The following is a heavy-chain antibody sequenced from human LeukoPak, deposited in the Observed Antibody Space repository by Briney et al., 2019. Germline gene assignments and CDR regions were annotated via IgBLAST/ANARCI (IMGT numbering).Heavy chain of an antibody. CDR2: ISSTGYSI. Sequence: PGGSLRLSCAASGFTFSDYYMSWIRQAPGKGREWISYISSTGYSIYYADSVKGRFSISRDNAKNSLYLQMNSLRAEDTAVYYCARFRYYDFWSGLGYYFDYWGQGTLVTVSS. D-gene: IGHD3-3*01. J-gene: IGHJ4*02. V-gene: IGHV3-11*04. CDR1: GFTFSDYY. CDR3: ARFRYYDFWSGLGYYFDY.